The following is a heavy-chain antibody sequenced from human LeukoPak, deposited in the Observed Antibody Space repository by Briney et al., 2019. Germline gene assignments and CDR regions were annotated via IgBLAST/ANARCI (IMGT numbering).Heavy chain of an antibody. CDR1: GGSVSSGSYY. CDR2: IYYSGST. Sequence: PSETLSLTCTVSGGSVSSGSYYWSWIRQPPGKGLEWIGYIYYSGSTNCNPSLKSRVTISVDTSKNQFSLKLSSVTAADTAVYYCASSMDTAMVYYYGMDVWGKGTTVTVSS. D-gene: IGHD5-18*01. J-gene: IGHJ6*04. V-gene: IGHV4-61*01. CDR3: ASSMDTAMVYYYGMDV.